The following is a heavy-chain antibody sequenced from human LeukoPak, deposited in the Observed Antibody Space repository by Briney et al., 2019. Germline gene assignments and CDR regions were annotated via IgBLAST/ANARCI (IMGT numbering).Heavy chain of an antibody. Sequence: QTLSLTCAISGGSVSSNSAGWDWPRQSPWRGLEWLGRTFYRSKGYNDYAESVKSRFTINPDTSKNQFSLQLNSVTPEDTAVYYCARDHWMHFDFWGRGNLVTVSS. CDR1: GGSVSSNSAG. CDR3: ARDHWMHFDF. V-gene: IGHV6-1*01. D-gene: IGHD2-2*03. J-gene: IGHJ2*01. CDR2: TFYRSKGYN.